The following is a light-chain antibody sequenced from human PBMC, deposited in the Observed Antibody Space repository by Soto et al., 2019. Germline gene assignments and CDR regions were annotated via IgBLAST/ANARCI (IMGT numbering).Light chain of an antibody. CDR1: SSDVGGYNY. CDR3: SSYAANNNFLV. Sequence: QSALTQPPSASGSPGQSVTISCSGTSSDVGGYNYVSWYQQHPGKAPKLMIYEVSERPSGVPDRFSGSKSGNTASLTVSGLQAEDEANYYCSSYAANNNFLVFGGGTKLTVL. V-gene: IGLV2-8*01. CDR2: EVS. J-gene: IGLJ3*02.